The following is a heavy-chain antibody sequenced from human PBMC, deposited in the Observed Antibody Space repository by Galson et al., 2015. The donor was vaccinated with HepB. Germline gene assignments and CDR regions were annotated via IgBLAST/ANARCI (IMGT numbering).Heavy chain of an antibody. V-gene: IGHV1-3*01. D-gene: IGHD6-13*01. CDR1: GYTLTSYA. CDR2: INAGNGNT. J-gene: IGHJ5*02. Sequence: SVKVSCKASGYTLTSYAMHWVRQAPGQRLEWMGWINAGNGNTKYSQKFQGGVTITRDTSASTAYMELSSLRSEDTAVYYCARDEQQLVLDDWFDPWGQGTLVTVSS. CDR3: ARDEQQLVLDDWFDP.